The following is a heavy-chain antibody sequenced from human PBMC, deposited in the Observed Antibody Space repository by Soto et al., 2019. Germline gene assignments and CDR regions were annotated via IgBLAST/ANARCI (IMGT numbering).Heavy chain of an antibody. V-gene: IGHV3-30-3*01. J-gene: IGHJ6*02. CDR2: ISYDGSNK. CDR3: ARTLVGATTYYYYYGMDV. CDR1: GFTFSSYA. Sequence: GGSLRLSCAASGFTFSSYAMHWVRQAPGKGLEWVAVISYDGSNKYYADSVKGRFTISRDNSKNTLYLQMNSLRAEDTAVYYCARTLVGATTYYYYYGMDVWGQGTTVTVSS. D-gene: IGHD1-26*01.